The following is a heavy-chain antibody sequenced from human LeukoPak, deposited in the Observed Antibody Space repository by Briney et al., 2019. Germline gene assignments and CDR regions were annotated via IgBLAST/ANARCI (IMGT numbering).Heavy chain of an antibody. CDR2: INTNTGKP. CDR1: GYTFTGSA. V-gene: IGHV7-4-1*02. CDR3: AEDYPGANRDFDY. D-gene: IGHD4/OR15-4a*01. Sequence: ASVKVSCKASGYTFTGSALHWVRQAPGQGLEWMGWINTNTGKPMYAQGFTGRFVFSLDTSVSTAYLQISSLKAEDTAVYYCAEDYPGANRDFDYWGQGTLVTVSS. J-gene: IGHJ4*02.